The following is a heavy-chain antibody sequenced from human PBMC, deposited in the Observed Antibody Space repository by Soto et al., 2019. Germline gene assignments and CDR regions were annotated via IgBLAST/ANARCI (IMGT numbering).Heavy chain of an antibody. CDR2: ISRDGGTK. D-gene: IGHD2-8*02. J-gene: IGHJ4*02. Sequence: ESGGGVVQPGRSLRLSCADSGFTVSSYGMHWVRQAPGKGLEWVAVISRDGGTKYYADSVKGRFTISRDNSRNTLFLEMNSLRGDDMAVYYCTGEVASGYWGQGTLVTVSS. CDR1: GFTVSSYG. V-gene: IGHV3-30*03. CDR3: TGEVASGY.